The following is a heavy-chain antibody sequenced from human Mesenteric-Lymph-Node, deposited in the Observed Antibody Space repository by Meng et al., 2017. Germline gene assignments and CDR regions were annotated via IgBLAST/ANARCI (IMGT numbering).Heavy chain of an antibody. J-gene: IGHJ5*02. D-gene: IGHD3-10*01. Sequence: GESLKISCAASGFTFSNYEMNWVRQAPGKGLEWVSYISSSGSTIYYADSVKGRFTISRDNAKNSLYLQMNSLRAEDTAVYYCAGRLLWFGELLLPWGQGTLVTVSS. CDR2: ISSSGSTI. CDR1: GFTFSNYE. V-gene: IGHV3-48*03. CDR3: AGRLLWFGELLLP.